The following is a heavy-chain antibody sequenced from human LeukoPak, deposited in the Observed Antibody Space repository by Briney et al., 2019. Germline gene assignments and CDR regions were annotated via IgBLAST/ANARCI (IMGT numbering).Heavy chain of an antibody. J-gene: IGHJ4*02. CDR3: ARDYVYAFDY. Sequence: GGSLRLSCAASGFSFSSYSINWVRQAPGKGLEWVSYISGDGNAKHHTDSVKGRFTISRDNAKNALYLQMNSLRAEDTAVYFRARDYVYAFDYWGQGTLVTVSS. CDR1: GFSFSSYS. CDR2: ISGDGNAK. D-gene: IGHD2/OR15-2a*01. V-gene: IGHV3-48*01.